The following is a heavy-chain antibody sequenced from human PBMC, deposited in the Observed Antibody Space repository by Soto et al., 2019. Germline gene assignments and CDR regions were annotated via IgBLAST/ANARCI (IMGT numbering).Heavy chain of an antibody. D-gene: IGHD3-9*01. V-gene: IGHV4-59*12. CDR3: ARDDILTGYTFDP. CDR2: IYYSGST. Sequence: SETLSLTCTVSGGSISSYYWSWIRQPPGKGLEWIGYIYYSGSTYYNPSLKSRVTISVDTSKNQFSLKLSSVTAADTAVYYCARDDILTGYTFDPWGQGTLVTVSS. CDR1: GGSISSYY. J-gene: IGHJ5*02.